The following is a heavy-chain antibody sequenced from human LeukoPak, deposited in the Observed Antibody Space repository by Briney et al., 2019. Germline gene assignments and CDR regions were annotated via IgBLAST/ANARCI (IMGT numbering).Heavy chain of an antibody. CDR1: GYTFTSYD. CDR2: MNPNSGNT. CDR3: ARGRAGVAARSRSYYFDY. Sequence: ASVKVSCKASGYTFTSYDINWVRQATGQGFEWMGWMNPNSGNTGYAQKFQGRVTMTRNTSISTAYMELSSLRSEDTAVYYCARGRAGVAARSRSYYFDYWGQGTLVTVSS. D-gene: IGHD6-6*01. V-gene: IGHV1-8*01. J-gene: IGHJ4*02.